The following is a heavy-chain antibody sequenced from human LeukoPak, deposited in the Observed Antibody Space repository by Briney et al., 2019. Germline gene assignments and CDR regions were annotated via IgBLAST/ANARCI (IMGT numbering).Heavy chain of an antibody. Sequence: SETLSLTCTVSGGSISSYYWSWIRQPPGKGLEWIGYIYYSGSTNYNPSLKSRVTISVDTSKNQFSLKLSSVTAADTAVFYCARGPWFGVAISNWFDPWGQGTLVTVSS. V-gene: IGHV4-59*01. J-gene: IGHJ5*02. CDR3: ARGPWFGVAISNWFDP. CDR2: IYYSGST. CDR1: GGSISSYY. D-gene: IGHD3-3*01.